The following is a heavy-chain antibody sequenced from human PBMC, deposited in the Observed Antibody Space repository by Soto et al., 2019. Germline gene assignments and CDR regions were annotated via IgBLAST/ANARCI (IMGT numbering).Heavy chain of an antibody. CDR2: MNPNSGNT. Sequence: EASVKVSCKASGYTFTSYDINWVRQATGQGLEWMGWMNPNSGNTGYAQKFQGRVTMTRNTSISTAYMELSSLRSEDTAVYYCARTTHYYYYMDVWGKGTTVTVSS. CDR1: GYTFTSYD. D-gene: IGHD4-17*01. J-gene: IGHJ6*03. V-gene: IGHV1-8*01. CDR3: ARTTHYYYYMDV.